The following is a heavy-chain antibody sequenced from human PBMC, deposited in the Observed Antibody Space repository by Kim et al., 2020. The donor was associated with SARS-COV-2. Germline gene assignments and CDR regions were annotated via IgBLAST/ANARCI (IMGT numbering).Heavy chain of an antibody. Sequence: GGSLRLSCAASGFTFSSYGMHWVRQAPGKGLEWVAVISYDGSNKYYADSVKGRFTISRDNSKNTLYLQMNSLRAEDTAVYYCAKDASTVTHYNYYYMDV. J-gene: IGHJ6*03. V-gene: IGHV3-30*18. D-gene: IGHD4-17*01. CDR1: GFTFSSYG. CDR3: AKDASTVTHYNYYYMDV. CDR2: ISYDGSNK.